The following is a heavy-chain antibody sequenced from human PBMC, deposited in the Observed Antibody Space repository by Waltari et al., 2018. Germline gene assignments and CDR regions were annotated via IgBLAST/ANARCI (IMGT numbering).Heavy chain of an antibody. V-gene: IGHV1-8*02. CDR1: GRTFSSYA. J-gene: IGHJ4*02. D-gene: IGHD1-7*01. Sequence: QVQLVQSGAEVKKPGSSVKVSCKASGRTFSSYAIRWVRQAPGQGLEWMGGMNPNSGNTGYAQKFQGRVTMTRNTSISTAYMELSSLRSEDTAVYYCASGLELHYWGQGTLVTVSS. CDR3: ASGLELHY. CDR2: MNPNSGNT.